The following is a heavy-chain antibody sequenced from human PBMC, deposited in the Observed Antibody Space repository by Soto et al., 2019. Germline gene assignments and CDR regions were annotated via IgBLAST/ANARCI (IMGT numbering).Heavy chain of an antibody. CDR1: GFTVSSNY. J-gene: IGHJ4*02. CDR3: AREGGYYHYFDY. D-gene: IGHD1-26*01. Sequence: GGSLRLSCAASGFTVSSNYMSWVRQAPGKGLEWVSVIYSGGSTYYADSVKGRFTISRDNSKNTLYFQMNSLRAEDTAVYYCAREGGYYHYFDYWGQGALVTVSS. CDR2: IYSGGST. V-gene: IGHV3-53*05.